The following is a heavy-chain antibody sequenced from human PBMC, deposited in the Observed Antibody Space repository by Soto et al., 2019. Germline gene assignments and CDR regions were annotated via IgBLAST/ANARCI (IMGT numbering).Heavy chain of an antibody. Sequence: GGSLRLSCAASGFTFSNAWMNWVRQAPGKGLEWVGRIKSKTDGGTTDYAAPVKGRFTISRDDSKNTLYLQMNSLKTVDTAVYYCTTRITMVRDNRYYYYGMDVWGQGTTVTVSS. J-gene: IGHJ6*02. V-gene: IGHV3-15*07. CDR1: GFTFSNAW. CDR2: IKSKTDGGTT. D-gene: IGHD3-10*01. CDR3: TTRITMVRDNRYYYYGMDV.